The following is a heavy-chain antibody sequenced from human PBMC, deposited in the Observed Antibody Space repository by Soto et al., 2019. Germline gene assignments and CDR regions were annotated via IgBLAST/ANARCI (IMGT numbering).Heavy chain of an antibody. CDR3: ASFRGIVATIRRFDY. V-gene: IGHV4-34*01. D-gene: IGHD5-12*01. Sequence: QVQLQQWGAGLLKPSETLSLTCAVYGGSFSGYHWSWIRQPPGKGLEWIGEINHSGSTNYNPSLKSRVTISVDTSKNQFSLKLSSVTAADTAVYYCASFRGIVATIRRFDYWGQGTLVTVSS. J-gene: IGHJ4*02. CDR2: INHSGST. CDR1: GGSFSGYH.